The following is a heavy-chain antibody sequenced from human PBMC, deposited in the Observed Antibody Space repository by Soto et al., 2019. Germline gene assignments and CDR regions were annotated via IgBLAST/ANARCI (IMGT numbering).Heavy chain of an antibody. CDR3: ARILWFGELPRDY. J-gene: IGHJ4*02. CDR1: GGSFSGYY. V-gene: IGHV4-34*01. CDR2: INHSGST. D-gene: IGHD3-10*01. Sequence: QVQLQQWGAGLLKPSETLSLTCAVYGGSFSGYYWSWIRQPPGKGLEWIGEINHSGSTNYNPSLKRRVTISVDTSKNQFSLKLSSVTAADTAVYYCARILWFGELPRDYWGQGTLVTVSS.